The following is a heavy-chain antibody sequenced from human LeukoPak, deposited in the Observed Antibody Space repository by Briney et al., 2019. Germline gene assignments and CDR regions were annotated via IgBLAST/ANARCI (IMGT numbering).Heavy chain of an antibody. Sequence: GGSLRLSCAASGFTFSSYSMNWVRQAPGKGLEWVAVISYDGSNKYYADSVKGRFTISRDNSKNTLYLQMNSLRAEDTAVYYCARERGDYGGNGRLDPWGQGTLVTVSS. V-gene: IGHV3-30*03. J-gene: IGHJ5*02. CDR1: GFTFSSYS. D-gene: IGHD4-23*01. CDR2: ISYDGSNK. CDR3: ARERGDYGGNGRLDP.